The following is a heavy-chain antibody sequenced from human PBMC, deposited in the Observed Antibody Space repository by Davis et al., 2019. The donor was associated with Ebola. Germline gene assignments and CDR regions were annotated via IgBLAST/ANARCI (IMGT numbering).Heavy chain of an antibody. CDR1: GFTFTSFS. Sequence: GESLKISCAASGFTFTSFSLNWVRQTPGKGLEWLSYISSSGNTIYYADSVKGRFTISRDNAKNSVYLQLNSLRAEDTAVYYCAKSGPGSGYYFDCWGQGALVTVSS. CDR3: AKSGPGSGYYFDC. CDR2: ISSSGNTI. J-gene: IGHJ4*02. D-gene: IGHD1-26*01. V-gene: IGHV3-48*04.